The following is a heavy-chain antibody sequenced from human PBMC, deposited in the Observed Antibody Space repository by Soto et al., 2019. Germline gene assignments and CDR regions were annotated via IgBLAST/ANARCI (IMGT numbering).Heavy chain of an antibody. Sequence: SVKVSCKASGYTFTNYAMHWVRQAPGQRLEWMGGINPIFATPDYAQKFQGRVTIKADESTSTAYMELTSLRSEDAAVYYCARDEDRLQLGGNYYYAIDVWGQGTTVTVSS. CDR3: ARDEDRLQLGGNYYYAIDV. CDR2: INPIFATP. J-gene: IGHJ6*02. V-gene: IGHV1-69*13. D-gene: IGHD5-12*01. CDR1: GYTFTNYA.